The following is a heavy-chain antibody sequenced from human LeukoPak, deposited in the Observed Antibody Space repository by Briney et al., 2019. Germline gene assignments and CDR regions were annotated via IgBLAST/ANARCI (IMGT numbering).Heavy chain of an antibody. V-gene: IGHV4-34*01. Sequence: SETLSLTCAVYGGSFSGYYWSWIRQPPGKGPEWIGEINHSGSTNYNPSLKSRVTISVDMSKNQFSLKLSSVTAADTAVYYCARVHDFWSGLVDYWGQGTLVTVSS. CDR3: ARVHDFWSGLVDY. D-gene: IGHD3-3*01. CDR1: GGSFSGYY. J-gene: IGHJ4*02. CDR2: INHSGST.